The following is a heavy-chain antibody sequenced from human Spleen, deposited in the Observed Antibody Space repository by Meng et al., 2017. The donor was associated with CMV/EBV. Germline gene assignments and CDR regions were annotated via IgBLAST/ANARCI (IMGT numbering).Heavy chain of an antibody. CDR1: GGSIGSGGYY. D-gene: IGHD5-18*01. CDR2: ISYSGST. J-gene: IGHJ4*02. Sequence: LRLSCTVSGGSIGSGGYYWSWILQHPGKGLEWIGYISYSGSTYYNPSLKSRVTISADTSKNQFSLKLTSVTTADPAVYHCARGGGYSHGPFDYWGQGTLVTVSS. V-gene: IGHV4-31*02. CDR3: ARGGGYSHGPFDY.